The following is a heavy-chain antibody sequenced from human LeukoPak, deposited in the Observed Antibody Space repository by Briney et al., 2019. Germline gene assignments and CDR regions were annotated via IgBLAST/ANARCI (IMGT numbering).Heavy chain of an antibody. CDR3: AKDIRYYYDSSGSGEDFDY. CDR1: GFTFNSYG. CDR2: ISYDGSNK. Sequence: GRSLRLSCAASGFTFNSYGMHWVRQAPGKGLEWVAVISYDGSNKYYADSVKGRFTISRDNSKNTLYLQMNSLRAEDTAVYYCAKDIRYYYDSSGSGEDFDYWGQGTLVTVSS. D-gene: IGHD3-22*01. J-gene: IGHJ4*02. V-gene: IGHV3-30*18.